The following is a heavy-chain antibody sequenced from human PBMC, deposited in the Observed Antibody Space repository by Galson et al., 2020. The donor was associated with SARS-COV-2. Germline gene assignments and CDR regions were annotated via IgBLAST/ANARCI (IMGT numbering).Heavy chain of an antibody. CDR1: GVTFSTTNY. D-gene: IGHD3-22*01. CDR2: VYHSGST. V-gene: IGHV4-38-2*01. Sequence: SGPLSLTCAASGVTFSTTNYRRCIRQPPGKRLVWTGSVYHSGSTYYNPSLKSRVTISMDTSKNQFHLKLTTVTAADTALYYCARQGVTMIFVLTVPGWFFDLWGRGTLVTVSS. J-gene: IGHJ2*01. CDR3: ARQGVTMIFVLTVPGWFFDL.